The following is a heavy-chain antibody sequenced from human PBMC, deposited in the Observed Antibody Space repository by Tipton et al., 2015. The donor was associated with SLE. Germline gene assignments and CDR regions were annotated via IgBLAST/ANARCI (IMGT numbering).Heavy chain of an antibody. Sequence: TLSLTCTVSGGSIISSSYYWGWIRQPPGKGLEYIGSTYYSGSTYYNPSFKSRVTISVDTSKSQFSLKLSSVTAADTAVYYCARHPTIAARRAFDYWGQGILVTVSS. CDR3: ARHPTIAARRAFDY. J-gene: IGHJ4*02. V-gene: IGHV4-39*01. CDR2: TYYSGST. D-gene: IGHD6-6*01. CDR1: GGSIISSSYY.